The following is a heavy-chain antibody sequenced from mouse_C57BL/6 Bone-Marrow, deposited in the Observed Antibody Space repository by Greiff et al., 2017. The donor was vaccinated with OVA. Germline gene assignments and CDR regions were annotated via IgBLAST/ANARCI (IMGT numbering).Heavy chain of an antibody. Sequence: QVQLKQSGPELVKPGASVKLSCKASGYTFTSYDINWVKQRPGQGLEWIGWIYPRDGSTKYNEKFKGKATLTVDTSSSTAYMELHSLTSEDSAVYFCAREAIFITTVVRYFDVWGTGTTVTVSS. CDR2: IYPRDGST. D-gene: IGHD1-1*01. J-gene: IGHJ1*03. CDR3: AREAIFITTVVRYFDV. V-gene: IGHV1-85*01. CDR1: GYTFTSYD.